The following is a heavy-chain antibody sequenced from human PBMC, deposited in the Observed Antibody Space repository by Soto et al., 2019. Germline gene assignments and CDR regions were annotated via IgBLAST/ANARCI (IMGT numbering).Heavy chain of an antibody. CDR2: IYHSGST. J-gene: IGHJ4*02. V-gene: IGHV4-30-2*01. Sequence: SEPLSLTCALSGRSISSGGYSWSWIRQPPGKDLEWIGYIYHSGSTYYNPSLKSRVSISVDRPKNQFSLKLSSVTAADTAVYYCARRYGPGFDYWGQGTLVTVS. CDR3: ARRYGPGFDY. D-gene: IGHD4-17*01. CDR1: GRSISSGGYS.